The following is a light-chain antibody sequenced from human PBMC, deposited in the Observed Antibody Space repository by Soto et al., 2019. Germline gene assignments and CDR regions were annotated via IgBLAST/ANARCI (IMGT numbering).Light chain of an antibody. CDR1: STDIGSHNS. CDR2: EVS. Sequence: QSVLTQPASVSGSPGQSITVSCSCSSTDIGSHNSVSWYQQHPGKAPRLLIYEVSDRPSGVSTRFSGSKSGNTASLTISGLQAGDEADYYCSSYASGNTWVFGGGTKLTAL. J-gene: IGLJ3*02. V-gene: IGLV2-14*01. CDR3: SSYASGNTWV.